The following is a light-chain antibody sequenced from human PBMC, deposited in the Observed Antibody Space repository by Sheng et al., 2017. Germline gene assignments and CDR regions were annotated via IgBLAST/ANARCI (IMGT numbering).Light chain of an antibody. CDR1: QNVDNY. CDR2: AAS. V-gene: IGKV1-39*01. Sequence: DIQMTQSPSSLSASVGDRVTITCRASQNVDNYLNWYQQTPGTAPKLLIYAASSLXGGVPSRFRGSGSGTDFTLTISGLQPEDFGTYFCQHSYTAFPWTFGQGTKVEI. CDR3: QHSYTAFPWT. J-gene: IGKJ1*01.